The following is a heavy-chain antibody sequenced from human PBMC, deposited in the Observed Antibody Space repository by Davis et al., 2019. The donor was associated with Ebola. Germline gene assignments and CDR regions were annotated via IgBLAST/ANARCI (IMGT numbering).Heavy chain of an antibody. CDR2: IRSKANSYAT. J-gene: IGHJ4*02. Sequence: GGSLRLSCAASGFAFSGSAMHWVRQASGKGLEWVGRIRSKANSYATAYAASVKGRFTISRDDSKNTAYLQMNSLKTEDTAVYYCKVLMVYPQGYWGQGTLVTVSS. D-gene: IGHD2-8*01. CDR3: KVLMVYPQGY. CDR1: GFAFSGSA. V-gene: IGHV3-73*01.